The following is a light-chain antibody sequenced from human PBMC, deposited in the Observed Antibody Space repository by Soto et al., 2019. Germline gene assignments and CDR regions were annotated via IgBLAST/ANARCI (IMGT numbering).Light chain of an antibody. CDR3: QQRSDSPST. Sequence: EIVLTQSPATLSLSPGERATLSCRASQSVSRYLAWYQQKPGQAPRLLIYDASNRATGIPARFSGSGSGTDFTLTISSLEPEDFALYYCQQRSDSPSTFGGGTKVQFK. J-gene: IGKJ4*01. V-gene: IGKV3-11*01. CDR2: DAS. CDR1: QSVSRY.